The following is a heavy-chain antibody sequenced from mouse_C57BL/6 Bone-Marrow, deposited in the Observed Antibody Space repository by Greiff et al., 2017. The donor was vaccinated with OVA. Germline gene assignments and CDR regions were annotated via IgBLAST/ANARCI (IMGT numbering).Heavy chain of an antibody. CDR1: GFNIKDDY. D-gene: IGHD2-3*01. CDR3: TFYGYYFAY. CDR2: IDPENGDT. J-gene: IGHJ3*01. Sequence: EVKVVESGAELVRPGASVKLSCTASGFNIKDDYMHWVKQRPEQGLEWIGWIDPENGDTEYASKFQGKATITADTSSNTAYLQLSSLTSEDTAVYYCTFYGYYFAYWGQGTLVTVSA. V-gene: IGHV14-4*01.